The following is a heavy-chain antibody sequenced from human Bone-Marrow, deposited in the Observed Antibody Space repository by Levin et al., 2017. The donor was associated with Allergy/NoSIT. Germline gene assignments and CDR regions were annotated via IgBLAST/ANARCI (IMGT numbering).Heavy chain of an antibody. CDR2: IKSDGSHT. Sequence: QSGGSLRLSCAASGFTFSNFWMHWVRQAPGKGLVWVSRIKSDGSHTNYADSVKGRFTISRDNAKNALYLQMNNLRVEDTAVYYCARDQVYGSGSNDYWGQGTLVTVSS. D-gene: IGHD3-10*01. CDR3: ARDQVYGSGSNDY. J-gene: IGHJ4*02. V-gene: IGHV3-74*01. CDR1: GFTFSNFW.